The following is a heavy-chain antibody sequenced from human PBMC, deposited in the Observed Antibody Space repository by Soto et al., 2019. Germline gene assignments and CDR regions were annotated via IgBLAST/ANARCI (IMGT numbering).Heavy chain of an antibody. J-gene: IGHJ5*02. D-gene: IGHD5-12*01. CDR3: ARVQRYSGSYRWFDP. Sequence: SETLSLTCTVSGGSIRDYYWSWIRQPAGKGLEWIGRIYDTGSVNYNPSLKSRVTMSVDTSQNQLSLKLSPVTAADTAVYYCARVQRYSGSYRWFDPWGQGTLVTVSS. CDR2: IYDTGSV. V-gene: IGHV4-4*07. CDR1: GGSIRDYY.